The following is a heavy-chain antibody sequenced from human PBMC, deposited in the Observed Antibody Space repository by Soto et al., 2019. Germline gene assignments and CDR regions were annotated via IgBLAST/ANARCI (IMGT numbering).Heavy chain of an antibody. J-gene: IGHJ4*02. CDR3: AKDTLGYFDY. D-gene: IGHD7-27*01. Sequence: EVQLVESGGVVVQPGGSLRLSCAASGFTFGDYTTHWVRQGPGKGLEWVSLINWDGSSTFYSDSVKGRFTISRDNSKNSLYLQMNSLGTEDTALYYCAKDTLGYFDYWGQGTMVTVSS. CDR1: GFTFGDYT. V-gene: IGHV3-43*01. CDR2: INWDGSST.